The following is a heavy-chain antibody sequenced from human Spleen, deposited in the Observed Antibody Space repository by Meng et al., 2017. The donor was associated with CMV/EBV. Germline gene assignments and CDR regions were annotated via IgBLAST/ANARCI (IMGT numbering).Heavy chain of an antibody. CDR2: ISSGSSYI. Sequence: GGSLRLSCAASGFTFSSYAMSWVRQAPGKGLEWVSSISSGSSYIYYADSVKGRFTISRDNAKNSLYLQMNSLRAEDTAVYYCASEGGGSYFSDFGGYWGQGTLVTVSS. V-gene: IGHV3-21*01. CDR1: GFTFSSYA. D-gene: IGHD1-26*01. CDR3: ASEGGGSYFSDFGGY. J-gene: IGHJ4*02.